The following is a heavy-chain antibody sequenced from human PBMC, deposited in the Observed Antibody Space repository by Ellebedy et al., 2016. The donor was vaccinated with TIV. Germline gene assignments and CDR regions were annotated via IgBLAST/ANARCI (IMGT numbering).Heavy chain of an antibody. CDR1: GFSFSNAW. CDR2: IKKYTDGGTT. CDR3: TTEGYTYGFHSVFS. J-gene: IGHJ4*02. D-gene: IGHD5-18*01. Sequence: PGGSLRLSCAASGFSFSNAWMNWVRQAPGKGLEWVGRIKKYTDGGTTAYAAPVKGRFTISRDDSKNTMYLQMNGLKREDTAMYYCTTEGYTYGFHSVFSWGQGTLVTVSS. V-gene: IGHV3-15*07.